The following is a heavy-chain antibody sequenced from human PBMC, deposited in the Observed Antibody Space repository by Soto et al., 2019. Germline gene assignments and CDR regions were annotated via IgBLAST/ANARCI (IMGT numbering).Heavy chain of an antibody. J-gene: IGHJ4*02. CDR1: GGSISSSNW. CDR2: IYHSGST. D-gene: IGHD2-15*01. CDR3: ARGWSGGSCLSDY. V-gene: IGHV4-4*02. Sequence: QVQLQESGPGLVKPSGTLSLTCAVSGGSISSSNWWSWVRQPPGKGLEWIGEIYHSGSTNYNPSRKSRVXXSXDXXKAQFSLKLSSVTAADTAVYYCARGWSGGSCLSDYWGQGTLVTVSS.